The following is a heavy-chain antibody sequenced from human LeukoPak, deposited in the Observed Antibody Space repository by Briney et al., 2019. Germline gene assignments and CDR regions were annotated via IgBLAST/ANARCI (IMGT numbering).Heavy chain of an antibody. CDR1: GAAINNNF. Sequence: SETLSLTCTVSGAAINNNFWTWIRRPPGKGLEWIGYIYSSGSANYNPSLKSRVIISGDTSKNQISLNLTSVTAADTAVYCCARHRDYYDTWGHGTLVTVSS. CDR2: IYSSGSA. CDR3: ARHRDYYDT. V-gene: IGHV4-59*08. J-gene: IGHJ4*01. D-gene: IGHD3-22*01.